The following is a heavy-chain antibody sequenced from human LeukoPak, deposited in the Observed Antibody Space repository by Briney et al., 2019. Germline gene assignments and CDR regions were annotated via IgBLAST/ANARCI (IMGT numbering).Heavy chain of an antibody. Sequence: GGSLRLSCAASGFTFSSYGMHWVRQAPGKGLEWVAVIWYDGSNKYYADSVKGRFTISRDNSKNTLYLQMNSLRAEDTAVYYCAKDRGYCSSTSCYRSWDAFDIWGQGTMVTVSS. CDR1: GFTFSSYG. CDR2: IWYDGSNK. D-gene: IGHD2-2*02. J-gene: IGHJ3*02. CDR3: AKDRGYCSSTSCYRSWDAFDI. V-gene: IGHV3-33*06.